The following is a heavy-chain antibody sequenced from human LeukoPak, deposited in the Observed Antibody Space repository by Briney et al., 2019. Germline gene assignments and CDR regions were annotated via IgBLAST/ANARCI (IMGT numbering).Heavy chain of an antibody. CDR2: IYYSGST. CDR1: GGSTSRSSYF. J-gene: IGHJ4*02. CDR3: ARGGGYCSGGSCYQDY. D-gene: IGHD2-15*01. Sequence: PSETLSLTCTVSGGSTSRSSYFWGWIRQPPGKGLEWIGSIYYSGSTYYNPSLKSRVTISVDTSKNQFSLKLSSVTAADTAVYYCARGGGYCSGGSCYQDYWGQGTLVTVSS. V-gene: IGHV4-39*01.